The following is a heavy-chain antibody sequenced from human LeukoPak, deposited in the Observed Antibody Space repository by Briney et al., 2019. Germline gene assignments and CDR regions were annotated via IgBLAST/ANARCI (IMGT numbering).Heavy chain of an antibody. Sequence: GSLRLSCAASGFTFSSYAMHWVRQAPGKGLEWVAVISYDGSNKYYADSVKGRFTISRDNSKNTLYLQMNSLRAEDTAVYYCAQEGSYGSLDYWGQGTLVTVSS. J-gene: IGHJ4*02. V-gene: IGHV3-30*18. CDR1: GFTFSSYA. CDR3: AQEGSYGSLDY. CDR2: ISYDGSNK. D-gene: IGHD5-18*01.